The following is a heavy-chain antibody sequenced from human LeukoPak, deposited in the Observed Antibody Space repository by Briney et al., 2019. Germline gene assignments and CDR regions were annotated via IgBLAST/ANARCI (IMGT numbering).Heavy chain of an antibody. CDR1: GFIFSSHG. CDR3: AKATTQWELLNDY. V-gene: IGHV3-23*01. D-gene: IGHD1-26*01. J-gene: IGHJ4*02. Sequence: PGGSLRLSCAASGFIFSSHGMNWVRQAPGKGLEWVSGISPSGDITYYADSVKGRFTISRDNSKNTLYLQMNSLRAEDTAVYYCAKATTQWELLNDYWGQGTLVTVSS. CDR2: ISPSGDIT.